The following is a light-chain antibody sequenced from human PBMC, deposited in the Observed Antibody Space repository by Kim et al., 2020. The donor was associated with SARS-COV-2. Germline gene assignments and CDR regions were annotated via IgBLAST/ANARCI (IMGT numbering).Light chain of an antibody. J-gene: IGKJ4*01. V-gene: IGKV3-20*01. Sequence: PGGRGTLHCRASQSVSSSFLAWYQQKPGQAPRLLIYGASSRATGIPDRFSGSGSGTDFTLTISRLEPEDFAVYYCQQYGSSPRLTFGGGTKVDIK. CDR2: GAS. CDR1: QSVSSSF. CDR3: QQYGSSPRLT.